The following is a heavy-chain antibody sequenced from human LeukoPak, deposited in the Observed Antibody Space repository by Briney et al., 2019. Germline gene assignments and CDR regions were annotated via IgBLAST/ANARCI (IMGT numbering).Heavy chain of an antibody. CDR2: ISYDGSNK. Sequence: GRSLRLSCAASGFTFSSYAMHWVRQAPGKGLEWVAVISYDGSNKYYADSVKGRFTISRDNSKNTLYLQMNSLRAEDTAVYYCARERYYYGSGSYSLWGQGTLVTVSS. D-gene: IGHD3-10*01. CDR1: GFTFSSYA. J-gene: IGHJ4*02. V-gene: IGHV3-30*04. CDR3: ARERYYYGSGSYSL.